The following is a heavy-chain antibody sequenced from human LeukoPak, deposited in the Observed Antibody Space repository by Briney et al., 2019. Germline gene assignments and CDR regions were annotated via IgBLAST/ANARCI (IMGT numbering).Heavy chain of an antibody. CDR3: AKVPQWLVGEPDY. Sequence: PGGSLRLSCVASGFTFYNYAMSWVRQAPGRGLEWASSTAGSGISKDYADSVKGRFTISRDNSKNTLYLQMNSLRAEDTAVYYCAKVPQWLVGEPDYWGQGTLVTVSS. J-gene: IGHJ4*02. D-gene: IGHD6-19*01. V-gene: IGHV3-23*01. CDR2: TAGSGISK. CDR1: GFTFYNYA.